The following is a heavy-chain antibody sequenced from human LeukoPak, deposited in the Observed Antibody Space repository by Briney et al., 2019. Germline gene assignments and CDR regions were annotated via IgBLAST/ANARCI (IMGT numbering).Heavy chain of an antibody. V-gene: IGHV3-23*01. CDR3: AKAGTLRYYYYYMDV. J-gene: IGHJ6*03. Sequence: GGSLRLSCAASGFTFSSYAMSWVRQAPGKGLEWVSAISGSGGSTYYADSVKGRFTISRDNSKNTLYLQMDSLRAEDTAVYYCAKAGTLRYYYYYMDVWGKGTTVTVSS. D-gene: IGHD3-10*01. CDR2: ISGSGGST. CDR1: GFTFSSYA.